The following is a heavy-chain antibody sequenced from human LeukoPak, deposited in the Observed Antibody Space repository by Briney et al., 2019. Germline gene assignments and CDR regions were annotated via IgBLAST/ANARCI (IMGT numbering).Heavy chain of an antibody. CDR1: GYTFTSYA. CDR2: INTNTGNP. CDR3: ARTVSSAKPAAIGI. V-gene: IGHV7-4-1*02. D-gene: IGHD2-2*02. Sequence: GASVKVSCKASGYTFTSYAMNWVRQAPGQGLEWMGWINTNTGNPTYAQGFTGRFVFSLDTSVSTAYLQISSLKAEDTAVYYCARTVSSAKPAAIGIWGQGTLVTVSS. J-gene: IGHJ4*02.